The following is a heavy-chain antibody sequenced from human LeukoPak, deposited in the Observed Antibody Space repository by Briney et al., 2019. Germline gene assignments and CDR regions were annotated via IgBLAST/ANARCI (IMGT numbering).Heavy chain of an antibody. CDR1: GFAFNNYV. J-gene: IGHJ4*02. CDR3: AKLLYYYDSSQPY. Sequence: GGSLRLSCAASGFAFNNYVMTWVRQAPGKGLEWVSTISSLSGSTYYADSVKGRFTISRDNSKNTLYLQMNSLRAEDTAVYYCAKLLYYYDSSQPYWGQGTLVTVSS. V-gene: IGHV3-23*01. CDR2: ISSLSGST. D-gene: IGHD3-22*01.